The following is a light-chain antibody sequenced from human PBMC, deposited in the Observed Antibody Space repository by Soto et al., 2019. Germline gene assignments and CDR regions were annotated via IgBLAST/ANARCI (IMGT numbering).Light chain of an antibody. CDR2: DAS. V-gene: IGKV3-11*01. J-gene: IGKJ4*01. CDR3: QQVNVYPST. Sequence: EILLTQSPAIVSLSPGERATLSCRASQSVNNFFAWYQQKPGQAPRLLIYDASYRAPGIPARFSGSGSGTEFTLTISSLQPDDFATYYCQQVNVYPSTFGGGTKVDI. CDR1: QSVNNF.